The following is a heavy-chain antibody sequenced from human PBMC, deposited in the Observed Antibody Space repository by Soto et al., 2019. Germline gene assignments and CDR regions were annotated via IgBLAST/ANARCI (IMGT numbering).Heavy chain of an antibody. J-gene: IGHJ6*02. Sequence: SETLSLTCAVSGGSFSGYFWTWIRQAPGKGLEWIGEITHSGGTNYNSSLKSRVMISVDTSKKQFSLILSSVTAADTAVYYCARDRQFYHFWSGYENEGPDGLDVWGQGTTVPSP. CDR1: GGSFSGYF. D-gene: IGHD3-3*02. CDR2: ITHSGGT. V-gene: IGHV4-34*01. CDR3: ARDRQFYHFWSGYENEGPDGLDV.